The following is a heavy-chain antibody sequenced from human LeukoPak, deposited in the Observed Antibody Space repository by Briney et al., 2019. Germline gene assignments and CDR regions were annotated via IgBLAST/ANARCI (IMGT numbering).Heavy chain of an antibody. J-gene: IGHJ4*02. V-gene: IGHV3-30*18. CDR1: GFTFSSYG. CDR2: ISYDGSNK. CDR3: AKEMPKWYSGPPAPFDY. D-gene: IGHD1-26*01. Sequence: PGGSLRLSCAASGFTFSSYGMHWVRQAPGKGLEWVAVISYDGSNKYYADSVKGRFTISRDNSKNTLYLQMNSLRAEDTAVYYCAKEMPKWYSGPPAPFDYWGQGTLVTVSS.